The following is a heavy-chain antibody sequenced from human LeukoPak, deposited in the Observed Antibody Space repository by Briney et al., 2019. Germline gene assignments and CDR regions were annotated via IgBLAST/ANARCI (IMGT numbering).Heavy chain of an antibody. J-gene: IGHJ1*01. CDR1: GFTFSSYW. V-gene: IGHV3-23*01. D-gene: IGHD3-22*01. CDR2: ISGSGGTT. Sequence: PGGSLRLSCAASGFTFSSYWMSWVGQAPGKGLEWVSAISGSGGTTYYADSVKGRFTFSRDNSKNTLYLQMNSLRAEDTAVYYCAKEEGYYYDSGGYYVEYFQHWGQGTLVTVSS. CDR3: AKEEGYYYDSGGYYVEYFQH.